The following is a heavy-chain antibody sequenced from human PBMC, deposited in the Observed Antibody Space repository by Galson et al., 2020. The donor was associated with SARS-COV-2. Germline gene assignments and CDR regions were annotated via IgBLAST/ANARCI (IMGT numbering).Heavy chain of an antibody. CDR1: GYIFTNYY. D-gene: IGHD4-17*01. CDR2: VNPSDGTT. CDR3: VRDTCGYGDHGH. Sequence: ASAKVSCKTSGYIFTNYYMHWLRRAPAQGLEWVGVVNPSDGTTAHAQKFQGRVTMTRYTSTSTIYMEMSSLTSEDTAVYYCVRDTCGYGDHGHWGQGTLVTVSA. V-gene: IGHV1-46*01. J-gene: IGHJ4*02.